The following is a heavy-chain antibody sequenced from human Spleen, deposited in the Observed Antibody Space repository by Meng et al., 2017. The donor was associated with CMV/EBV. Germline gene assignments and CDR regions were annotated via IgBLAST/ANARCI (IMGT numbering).Heavy chain of an antibody. J-gene: IGHJ6*02. Sequence: GGSLRLSCAASGFTFSSYAMSWVRQAPGKGLEWVSAISGSGGSTYYADSVKGRFTISRDNSKNTLYLQMNSLRAEDTAVYYCAKTGSSWFNYGMDVWGQGTTVTAP. CDR3: AKTGSSWFNYGMDV. D-gene: IGHD6-13*01. CDR2: ISGSGGST. CDR1: GFTFSSYA. V-gene: IGHV3-23*01.